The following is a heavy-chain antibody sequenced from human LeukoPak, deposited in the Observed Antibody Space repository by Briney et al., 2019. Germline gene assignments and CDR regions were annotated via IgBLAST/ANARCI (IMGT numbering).Heavy chain of an antibody. V-gene: IGHV4-61*08. CDR1: GGSISSGGYY. Sequence: PSQTLSLTCTVSGGSISSGGYYWSWIRQPPGKGLEWIGYIYYSGSTNYNPSLKSRVTISVDTSKNQFSLKLSSVTAADTAVYYCARVSGGYGEWWFDPWGQGTLVTVSS. D-gene: IGHD5-12*01. J-gene: IGHJ5*02. CDR2: IYYSGST. CDR3: ARVSGGYGEWWFDP.